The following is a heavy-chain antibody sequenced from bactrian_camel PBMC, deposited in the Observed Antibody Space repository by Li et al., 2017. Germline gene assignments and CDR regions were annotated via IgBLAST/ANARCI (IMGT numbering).Heavy chain of an antibody. CDR1: GVTIADSD. Sequence: HVQLVESGGGSVQAGGSLRLSCTVSGVTIADSDMGWYRQVPGVGCDLVSTISRDGETLYVDSVKGRFTISYDNRENTVYLQMNNLKPEDTAVYYCAASKIYRITVVPGNGECWDYEHNYWGQGTQVTVS. CDR3: AASKIYRITVVPGNGECWDYEHNY. V-gene: IGHV3S55*01. CDR2: ISRDGET. J-gene: IGHJ4*01. D-gene: IGHD1*01.